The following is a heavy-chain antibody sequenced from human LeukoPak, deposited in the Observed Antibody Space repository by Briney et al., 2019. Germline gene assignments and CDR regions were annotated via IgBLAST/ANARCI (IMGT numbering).Heavy chain of an antibody. V-gene: IGHV4-34*01. CDR1: GGSFSGYY. D-gene: IGHD5-18*01. CDR2: INHSGST. CDR3: ARGGWIQLWLRY. J-gene: IGHJ4*02. Sequence: PSETLSLTCAVYGGSFSGYYGSWIPQPPGKGLEWIGEINHSGSTNYNPSLKSRVTISVDTSRNQFSLKLSSVTAADTAVYYCARGGWIQLWLRYWGQGTLVTVSS.